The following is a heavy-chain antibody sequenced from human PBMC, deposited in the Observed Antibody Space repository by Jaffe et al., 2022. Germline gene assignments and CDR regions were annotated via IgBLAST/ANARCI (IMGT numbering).Heavy chain of an antibody. D-gene: IGHD3-3*01. CDR1: GFTFSGSA. CDR3: GRQDDFWSGYYGPEY. V-gene: IGHV3-73*02. Sequence: EVQLVESGGGLVQPGGSLILSCAASGFTFSGSAMHWVRQASGKGPEWVGLITTKANNYATVYAASLKGRFTISRDDSKNTAYLQMSSLKTEDTAVYYCGRQDDFWSGYYGPEYWGQGTVVTVSS. CDR2: ITTKANNYAT. J-gene: IGHJ4*02.